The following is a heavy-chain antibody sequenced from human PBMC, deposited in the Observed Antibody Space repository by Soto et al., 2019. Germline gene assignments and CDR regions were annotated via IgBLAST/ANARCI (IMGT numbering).Heavy chain of an antibody. D-gene: IGHD6-6*01. CDR1: GYAFTTYG. V-gene: IGHV1-18*01. CDR3: ARGRDGDY. CDR2: ISAHNGNT. Sequence: QVHLVQSGAEVKKPGASVKVSCQGSGYAFTTYGITWVRQAPGQGLEWMGWISAHNGNTNYAQKLQCRVTVTRDTSTSTAYMELRSLRYDDTAVYYCARGRDGDYWGQGALVTVSS. J-gene: IGHJ4*02.